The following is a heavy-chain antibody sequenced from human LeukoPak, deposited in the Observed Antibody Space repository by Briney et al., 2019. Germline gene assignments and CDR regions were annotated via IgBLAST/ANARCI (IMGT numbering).Heavy chain of an antibody. D-gene: IGHD1-26*01. CDR3: ARDQEGATEYYYYGMDV. CDR1: GFTFSSYW. Sequence: GGSLRLSCAASGFTFSSYWMSWVRQAPGKGLEWVANIKQDGSEKYYVDSVKGRFTISRDNAKNSLYLQMNSLRAEDTAVYYCARDQEGATEYYYYGMDVWGQGTTVTVSS. CDR2: IKQDGSEK. J-gene: IGHJ6*02. V-gene: IGHV3-7*03.